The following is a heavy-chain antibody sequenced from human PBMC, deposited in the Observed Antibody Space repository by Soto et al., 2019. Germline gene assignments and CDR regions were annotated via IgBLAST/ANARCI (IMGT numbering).Heavy chain of an antibody. CDR2: INHSGST. J-gene: IGHJ5*02. Sequence: SETLSLTCAVYGGSFSGYYWSWIRQPPGKGLEWIGEINHSGSTNYNPSLKSRVTISVDTSKNQFSLKLSSVTAADTAVYYCARGIYGSGSYGGNWFDPWGQGTLVT. CDR1: GGSFSGYY. V-gene: IGHV4-34*01. D-gene: IGHD3-10*01. CDR3: ARGIYGSGSYGGNWFDP.